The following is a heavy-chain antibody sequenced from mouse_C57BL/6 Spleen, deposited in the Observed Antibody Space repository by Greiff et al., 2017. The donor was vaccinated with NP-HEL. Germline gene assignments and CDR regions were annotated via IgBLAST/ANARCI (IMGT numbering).Heavy chain of an antibody. V-gene: IGHV1-76*01. CDR3: ARPSYYFDY. J-gene: IGHJ2*01. CDR2: IYPGSGNT. CDR1: GYTFTDYY. Sequence: VQLVESGAELVRPGASVKLSCKASGYTFTDYYINWVKQRPGQGLEWIARIYPGSGNTYYNEKFKGKATLTAEKSSSTAYMQLSSLTSEDSAVYFCARPSYYFDYWGQGTTLTVSS.